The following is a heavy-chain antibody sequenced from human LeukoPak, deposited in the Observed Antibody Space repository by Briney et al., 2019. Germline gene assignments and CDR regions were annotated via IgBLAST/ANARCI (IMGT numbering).Heavy chain of an antibody. CDR1: GGSISSYY. Sequence: PSETLSLTCTVSGGSISSYYWSWIRQPPGKGLEWIGYIYYSGSTNYNPSLKSRVTISVDTSKNQFSLKLSSVTAADTAVYYCARGRWLRFLGYWGQGTLVTVSS. D-gene: IGHD5-12*01. CDR3: ARGRWLRFLGY. V-gene: IGHV4-59*01. J-gene: IGHJ4*02. CDR2: IYYSGST.